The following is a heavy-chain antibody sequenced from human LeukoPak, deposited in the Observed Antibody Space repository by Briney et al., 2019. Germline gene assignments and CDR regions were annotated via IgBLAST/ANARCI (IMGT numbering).Heavy chain of an antibody. CDR1: GFTFRSYS. CDR2: ISGSDGTT. Sequence: PGGSLRLSCAASGFTFRSYSMNWVRQAPGKGLEWVSTISGSDGTTYYADSVKGRFTISRDKSKNTLYLQMNSLRAEDTAVYYCAKEGNLGPYYDTLTGYYPWGYWGQGTLVTVSS. D-gene: IGHD3-9*01. V-gene: IGHV3-23*01. CDR3: AKEGNLGPYYDTLTGYYPWGY. J-gene: IGHJ4*02.